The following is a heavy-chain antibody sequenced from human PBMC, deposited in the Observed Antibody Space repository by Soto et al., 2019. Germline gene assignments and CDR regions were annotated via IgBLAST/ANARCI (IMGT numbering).Heavy chain of an antibody. J-gene: IGHJ4*01. V-gene: IGHV3-30-3*01. D-gene: IGHD3-16*01. CDR2: ISYDGSNK. CDR3: ARGLQGGSQRGYFDY. Sequence: QVQLVESGGGVGQPGRSLRVSCAASGFTFSSYSMHWVRQAPGKGLEWVAVISYDGSNKYYADSVKGRFTISRDNSENTLYLQMNGLRTEDTAVYYCARGLQGGSQRGYFDYWGHGTLVTVSS. CDR1: GFTFSSYS.